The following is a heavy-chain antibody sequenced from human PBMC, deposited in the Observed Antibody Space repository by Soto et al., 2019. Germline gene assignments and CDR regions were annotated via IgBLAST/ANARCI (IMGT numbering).Heavy chain of an antibody. Sequence: GGSLRLSCAASGFTLSSYVMSWVRRAPGKGLEWVSGIDGGGGGTYYADSVKGRFTISRDNSKNTLYLQMNSLRAEDTAVYYCAKGPEQLVHGVFDYWGQGTLVTVSS. J-gene: IGHJ4*02. CDR1: GFTLSSYV. V-gene: IGHV3-23*01. CDR3: AKGPEQLVHGVFDY. D-gene: IGHD6-6*01. CDR2: IDGGGGGT.